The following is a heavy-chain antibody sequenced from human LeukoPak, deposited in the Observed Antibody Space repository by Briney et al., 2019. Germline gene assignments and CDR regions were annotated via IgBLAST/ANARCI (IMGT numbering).Heavy chain of an antibody. V-gene: IGHV3-23*01. CDR1: GFTFSSYG. J-gene: IGHJ4*02. CDR3: XXXXXLQSFSWYWTH. CDR2: ISGSGDSA. D-gene: IGHD6-13*01. Sequence: TGGSLRLSCAASGFTFSSYGMSWVRQAPGKGLEWVSAISGSGDSAYHADSVKGRFTVSRDNAKNTLYLQMTSLRAEDTAVYYXXXXXXLQSFSWYWTHWGQGTLVTVSS.